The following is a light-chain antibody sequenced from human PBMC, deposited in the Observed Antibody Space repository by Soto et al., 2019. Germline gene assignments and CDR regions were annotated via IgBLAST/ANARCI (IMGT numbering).Light chain of an antibody. CDR1: QSISSW. Sequence: DIQMTQSPSTLSGSVGDRVTIICRASQSISSWLAWYQQKPGKAPKLLIYDASSLESGVPSTFSGRGSGTEFTLTISSLQPDDFATYDCQQYNSYPWTFGLGTKVDIK. CDR2: DAS. V-gene: IGKV1-5*02. J-gene: IGKJ1*01. CDR3: QQYNSYPWT.